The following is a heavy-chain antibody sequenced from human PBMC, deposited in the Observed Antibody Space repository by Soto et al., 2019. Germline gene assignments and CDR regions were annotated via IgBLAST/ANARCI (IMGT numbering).Heavy chain of an antibody. CDR3: AKSLYNSGWYPFDY. Sequence: EMQLLESGGGLVQPGGSLRHSCAATGFSFTTYVMAWVRQAPGKGLEWVSAISGGGDRPFYADSVKGRFTISRDNSKNTLYLEMNSLRAEDTAVYFCAKSLYNSGWYPFDYWGQGTLVTVSS. CDR2: ISGGGDRP. D-gene: IGHD6-19*01. CDR1: GFSFTTYV. J-gene: IGHJ4*02. V-gene: IGHV3-23*01.